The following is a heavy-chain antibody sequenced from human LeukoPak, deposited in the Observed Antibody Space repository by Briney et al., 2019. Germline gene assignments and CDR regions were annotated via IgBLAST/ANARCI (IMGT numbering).Heavy chain of an antibody. D-gene: IGHD2-2*01. CDR2: ISWNSGSI. J-gene: IGHJ3*02. V-gene: IGHV3-66*03. Sequence: GGSLRLSCAASGFTVSSNYMSWVRQAPGKGLERVSGISWNSGSIGYADSVKGRFTISRDNSKNTLYLQMNSLRAEDTAVYYCAKDYCSSTSCYPEGDAFDIWGQGTMVTVSS. CDR1: GFTVSSNY. CDR3: AKDYCSSTSCYPEGDAFDI.